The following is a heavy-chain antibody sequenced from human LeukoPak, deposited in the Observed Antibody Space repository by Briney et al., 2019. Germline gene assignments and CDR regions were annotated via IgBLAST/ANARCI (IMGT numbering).Heavy chain of an antibody. CDR3: ARGYSGASSFDP. CDR2: ISSSSSYI. V-gene: IGHV3-21*01. D-gene: IGHD3-10*01. J-gene: IGHJ5*02. Sequence: GGSLRLSCAASGFTFSSYGMHWVRQAPGKGLEWVSSISSSSSYIYYADSVKGRFTISRDNAKNSLYLQMNSLRAEDTAVYYCARGYSGASSFDPWGQGTLVTVSS. CDR1: GFTFSSYG.